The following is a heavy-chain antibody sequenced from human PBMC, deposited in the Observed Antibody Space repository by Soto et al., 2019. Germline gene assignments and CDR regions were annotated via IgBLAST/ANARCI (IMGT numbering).Heavy chain of an antibody. Sequence: ASVKVSCKASGGRYSRYPMSWVLQAPVQVLEWMGGIIPIFGTANYAQKFQGRVTITADESTSTAYMELSSLRSEDTAVYYCARTSIAARPFVYYGMDVWGQGTTVTVSS. CDR1: GGRYSRYP. CDR2: IIPIFGTA. V-gene: IGHV1-69*13. CDR3: ARTSIAARPFVYYGMDV. D-gene: IGHD6-6*01. J-gene: IGHJ6*02.